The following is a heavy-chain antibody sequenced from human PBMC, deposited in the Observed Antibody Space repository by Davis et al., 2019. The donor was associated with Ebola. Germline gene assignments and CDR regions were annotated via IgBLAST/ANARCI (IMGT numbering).Heavy chain of an antibody. CDR3: ARDLFGDIEY. V-gene: IGHV3-48*01. J-gene: IGHJ4*02. CDR1: GFTFSSYS. D-gene: IGHD3-10*01. CDR2: IRSSSSTI. Sequence: GESLKISCAASGFTFSSYSMNWVRQAPGKGLEWVSYIRSSSSTIYYADSVKGRFTISRDNSKNTLYLQLNSLRADDTAVYYCARDLFGDIEYWGQGIVVTVSS.